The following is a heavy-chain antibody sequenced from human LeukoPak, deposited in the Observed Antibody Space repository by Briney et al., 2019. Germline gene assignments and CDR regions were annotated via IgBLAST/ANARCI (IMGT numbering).Heavy chain of an antibody. J-gene: IGHJ4*02. V-gene: IGHV3-23*01. CDR2: ISGSGGST. D-gene: IGHD4-17*01. Sequence: GGSLRLSCAASGFTFSSYSMNWVRQAPGKGLEWVSAISGSGGSTYYADSVKGRFTISRDNSKNTLYLRMNSLRAEDTAVYYCAKVKSATTVTTFTDYWGQGTLVTVSS. CDR3: AKVKSATTVTTFTDY. CDR1: GFTFSSYS.